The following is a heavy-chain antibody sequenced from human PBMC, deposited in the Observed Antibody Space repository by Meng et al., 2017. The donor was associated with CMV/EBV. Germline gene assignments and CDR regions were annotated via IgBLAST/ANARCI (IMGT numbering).Heavy chain of an antibody. J-gene: IGHJ4*02. CDR3: ARVLRWNGVIDY. D-gene: IGHD4-23*01. CDR1: GGSISSYY. Sequence: QVQLRASCTGLVNPSATLSLPCIVSGGSISSYYWSWIRQPAGKGLEWIGRIYTSGSTNYNPSLKSRVTMSVDTSKNQFSLKLSSVTAADTAVYYCARVLRWNGVIDYWGQGTLVTVSS. V-gene: IGHV4-4*07. CDR2: IYTSGST.